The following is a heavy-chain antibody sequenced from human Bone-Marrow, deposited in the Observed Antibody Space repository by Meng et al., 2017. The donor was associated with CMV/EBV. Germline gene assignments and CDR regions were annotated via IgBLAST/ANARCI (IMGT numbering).Heavy chain of an antibody. CDR2: ISGTSSYI. CDR3: ARYSLPPAFYM. Sequence: GGSLRLSCAASGFTFSSFTMNWVRQAPGRGLEWVSSISGTSSYIYYADSVKGRFTISRDNAKNSLYLQMNSLRAEDTAVYYCARYSLPPAFYMWGQGTMVTVSS. CDR1: GFTFSSFT. V-gene: IGHV3-21*01. D-gene: IGHD4-11*01. J-gene: IGHJ3*02.